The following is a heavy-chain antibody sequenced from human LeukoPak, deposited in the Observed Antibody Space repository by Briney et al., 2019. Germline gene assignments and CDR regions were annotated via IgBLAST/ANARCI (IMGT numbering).Heavy chain of an antibody. Sequence: PSETLSLTCTVSGGSISSYYWSWIRQPPGKGLEWIGYIYYSGSTNYNPSLKSRVTISVDTSKNQFSLKLSSVTAADTAVYYCARDGIYDFWSGYTYGMDVWGQGTTVTVSS. CDR3: ARDGIYDFWSGYTYGMDV. V-gene: IGHV4-59*01. D-gene: IGHD3-3*01. CDR2: IYYSGST. CDR1: GGSISSYY. J-gene: IGHJ6*02.